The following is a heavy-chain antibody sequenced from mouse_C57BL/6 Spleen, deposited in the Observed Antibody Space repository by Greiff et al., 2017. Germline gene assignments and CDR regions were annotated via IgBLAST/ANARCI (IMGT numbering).Heavy chain of an antibody. J-gene: IGHJ2*01. CDR2: IYPSDSET. Sequence: QVHVKQPGAELVRPGSSVKLSCKASGYTFTSYWMDWVKQRPGQGLEWIGNIYPSDSETHYNQKFKDKATLTVDKSSSTAYMQLSSLTSEDSAVYYCARVDSSGYVGYWGQGTTLTVSS. CDR3: ARVDSSGYVGY. D-gene: IGHD3-2*02. V-gene: IGHV1-61*01. CDR1: GYTFTSYW.